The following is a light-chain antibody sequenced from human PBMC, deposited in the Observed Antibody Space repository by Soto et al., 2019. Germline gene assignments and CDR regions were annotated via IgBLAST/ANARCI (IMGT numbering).Light chain of an antibody. V-gene: IGKV2-28*01. J-gene: IGKJ1*01. Sequence: DIVMTQSPLSLPVTPGEPASISCRSSQSLLHSDGYNYLDLYLQKPGQSPQLLICLGSNRASGVPDRFSGSGSGTDFTLTISRVEAEDFGVYYCMQALQTPRTFGQGTQVEIK. CDR2: LGS. CDR3: MQALQTPRT. CDR1: QSLLHSDGYNY.